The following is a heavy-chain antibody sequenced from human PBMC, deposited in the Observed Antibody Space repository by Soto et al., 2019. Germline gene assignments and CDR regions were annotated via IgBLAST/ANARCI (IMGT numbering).Heavy chain of an antibody. V-gene: IGHV1-18*01. CDR1: GYTFITYG. J-gene: IGHJ4*02. CDR3: SRAVPWDEGENSRYSGSEQDY. D-gene: IGHD3-9*01. Sequence: QVQLVQSGAEVKRPGASVTVSCKASGYTFITYGISRVRQAPGQGREWMGGLSFYNGNTNYAQKLQGRVSLATDTNTRTAYMKVSNHKSHDTPAKYCSRAVPWDEGENSRYSGSEQDYWGQGTRVNASS. CDR2: LSFYNGNT.